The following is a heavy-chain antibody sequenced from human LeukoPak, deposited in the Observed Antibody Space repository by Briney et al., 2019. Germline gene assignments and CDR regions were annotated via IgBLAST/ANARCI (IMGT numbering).Heavy chain of an antibody. Sequence: PGGSLRLSCAASGFTFISYAMSWVRQAPGKGLEWVGRIRSKANNYATVYAASVKGRFTISRDDSKNTAYLQMNSLKTEDTAVYYCTKSSGSYSFDYWGQGTLVTVSS. V-gene: IGHV3-73*01. D-gene: IGHD1-26*01. CDR2: IRSKANNYAT. CDR1: GFTFISYA. J-gene: IGHJ4*02. CDR3: TKSSGSYSFDY.